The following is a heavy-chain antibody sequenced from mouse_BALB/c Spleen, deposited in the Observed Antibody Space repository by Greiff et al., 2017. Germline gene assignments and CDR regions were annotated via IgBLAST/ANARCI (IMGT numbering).Heavy chain of an antibody. CDR1: GYSITSDYA. CDR2: IHYSGST. Sequence: EVKLQESGPGLVKPSQSLSLTCTVTGYSITSDYAWNWIRPFAENKLEWMGYIHYSGSTNYNPSPKSRISITRDTSKNQFFLQLNSVTTEATTTYYCTRDYYGNYAMDYWGQGTSVTVSS. CDR3: TRDYYGNYAMDY. V-gene: IGHV3-2*02. D-gene: IGHD2-1*01. J-gene: IGHJ4*01.